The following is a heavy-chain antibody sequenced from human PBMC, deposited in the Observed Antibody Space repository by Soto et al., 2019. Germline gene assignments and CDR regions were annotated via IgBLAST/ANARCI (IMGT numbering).Heavy chain of an antibody. J-gene: IGHJ3*02. Sequence: SETLSLTCTVSGGSISSGDYYWSWIRQPPGKGLEWIGYIYYSGSTYYNPSLKSRVTISVDTSKNQFSLKLSSVTAADTAVYNCARGGKPNAFDIWGQGTMVTV. V-gene: IGHV4-30-4*01. CDR2: IYYSGST. CDR3: ARGGKPNAFDI. CDR1: GGSISSGDYY.